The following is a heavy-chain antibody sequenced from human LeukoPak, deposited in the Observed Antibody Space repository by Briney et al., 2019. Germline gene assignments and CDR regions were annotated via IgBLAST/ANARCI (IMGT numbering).Heavy chain of an antibody. CDR3: AKEYTGTFSPFPSYFDN. CDR1: GFNFEGYG. D-gene: IGHD1-26*01. CDR2: INWTGDNT. Sequence: PGGSLRLSCAASGFNFEGYGISWVRQAPGKGLEWVSGINWTGDNTAYADSVKGRFTISRDNSKNTLYLQMNSLRAEDTAIYYCAKEYTGTFSPFPSYFDNWGQGTLVTVSS. V-gene: IGHV3-20*04. J-gene: IGHJ4*02.